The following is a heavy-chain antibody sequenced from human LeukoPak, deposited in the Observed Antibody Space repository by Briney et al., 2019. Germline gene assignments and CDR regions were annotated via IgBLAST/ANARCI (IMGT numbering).Heavy chain of an antibody. CDR3: ARTEYNWFDP. Sequence: PSETLSLTCTVSGGSIGNYYWSWIRQPPGKGLEWIGYTLYSGSTNYNPSLKSRVTISVDMSKNQFSLRLSSVTAADTAVYYCARTEYNWFDPWGQGTLVTVSS. J-gene: IGHJ5*02. V-gene: IGHV4-59*01. CDR2: TLYSGST. CDR1: GGSIGNYY.